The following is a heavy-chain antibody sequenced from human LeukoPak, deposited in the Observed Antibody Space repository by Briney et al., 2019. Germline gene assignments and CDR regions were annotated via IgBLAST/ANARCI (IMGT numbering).Heavy chain of an antibody. CDR1: GFAFSSYA. CDR3: AKDKRELSVYYFDY. D-gene: IGHD1-26*01. CDR2: ISGSGGST. V-gene: IGHV3-23*01. Sequence: GGSLRLSCAASGFAFSSYAMSWVRQAPGKGLEWVSAISGSGGSTYYADSVKGRFTISRDNSKNTLYLQMNSLRAEDTAVYYCAKDKRELSVYYFDYWGQGTLVTVSS. J-gene: IGHJ4*02.